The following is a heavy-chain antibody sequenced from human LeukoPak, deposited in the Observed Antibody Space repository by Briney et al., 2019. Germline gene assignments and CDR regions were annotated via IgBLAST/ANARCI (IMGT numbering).Heavy chain of an antibody. V-gene: IGHV3-11*01. CDR1: GLNFSVYY. CDR3: VAGVALDY. J-gene: IGHJ4*02. CDR2: ISKTGTTI. Sequence: GGSLRLSCAVSGLNFSVYYMTWIRQAPGNGLEAPGKGLEWLSHISKTGTTIYYADSVKGRFTISRYNAKNSLYLHMNSLRAHDTAVYYCVAGVALDYWGQGALVTVSS. D-gene: IGHD3-3*01.